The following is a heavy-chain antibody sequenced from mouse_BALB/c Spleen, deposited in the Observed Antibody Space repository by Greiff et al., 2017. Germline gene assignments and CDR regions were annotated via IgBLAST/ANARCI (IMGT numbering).Heavy chain of an antibody. D-gene: IGHD2-14*01. CDR3: ANRYDDAWFAY. V-gene: IGHV1-7*01. Sequence: QVQLKESGAELAKPGASVKMSCKASGYTFTSYWMHWVKQRPGQGLEWIGYINPSTGYTEYNQKFKDKATLTADKSSSTAYMQLSSLTSEDSAVYYCANRYDDAWFAYWGQGTLVTVSA. CDR1: GYTFTSYW. CDR2: INPSTGYT. J-gene: IGHJ3*01.